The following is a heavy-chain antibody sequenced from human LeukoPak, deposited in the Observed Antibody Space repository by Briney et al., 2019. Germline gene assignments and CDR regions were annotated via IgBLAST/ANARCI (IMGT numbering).Heavy chain of an antibody. CDR2: ISSSSSYI. CDR3: ARVVVGHPDWFDP. D-gene: IGHD3-10*01. J-gene: IGHJ5*02. CDR1: GFTFSSYN. Sequence: GGSLRLSCAASGFTFSSYNMNWVRQAPGKGLEWVSTISSSSSYIYYADSVKGRFTISRDNAKNSLYLQMNSLRAEDTAVYYCARVVVGHPDWFDPWGQGTLVTVSS. V-gene: IGHV3-21*01.